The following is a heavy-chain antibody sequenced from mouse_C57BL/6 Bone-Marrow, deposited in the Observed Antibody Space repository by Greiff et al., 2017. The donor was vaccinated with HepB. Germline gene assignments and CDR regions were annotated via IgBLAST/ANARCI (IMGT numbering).Heavy chain of an antibody. CDR2: INPNNGGT. CDR1: GYTFTDYN. Sequence: EVQLQQSGPELVKPGASVKMSCKASGYTFTDYNMHWVKQSHGKSLEWIGYINPNNGGTSYNQKFKGKATLTVNKSSSTAYMEHRSLTSEDSAVYYCAREEIRGYDGSWYFDVWGTGTTVTVSS. D-gene: IGHD1-1*01. CDR3: AREEIRGYDGSWYFDV. V-gene: IGHV1-22*01. J-gene: IGHJ1*03.